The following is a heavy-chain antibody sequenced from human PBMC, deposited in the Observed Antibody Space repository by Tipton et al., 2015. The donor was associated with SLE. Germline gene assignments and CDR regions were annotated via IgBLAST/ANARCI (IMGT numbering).Heavy chain of an antibody. Sequence: TLSLTCTVSGGSISSHYWSWIRQPPGKGLEWIGYIYYSGSTYYNPSLKSRVTISVDTSKNQFSLKLSSVTAADTAVYYCARLKRYSSSQYYFDYWGQGTLVTVPS. D-gene: IGHD6-13*01. CDR1: GGSISSHY. CDR2: IYYSGST. CDR3: ARLKRYSSSQYYFDY. V-gene: IGHV4-59*06. J-gene: IGHJ4*02.